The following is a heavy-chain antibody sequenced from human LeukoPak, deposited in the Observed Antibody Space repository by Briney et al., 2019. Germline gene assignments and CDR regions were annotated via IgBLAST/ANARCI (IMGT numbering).Heavy chain of an antibody. CDR3: ATGGNIVATNGYYYMDV. Sequence: ASVKVSCKASGYTFTSYDINWVRQATGQGLEWMGWMNPNSGNTGYAQKFQGRVTMTRNTSISTAYMELSSLRSEDTAVYYCATGGNIVATNGYYYMDVWGKGTTVTVSS. CDR1: GYTFTSYD. J-gene: IGHJ6*03. D-gene: IGHD5-12*01. V-gene: IGHV1-8*01. CDR2: MNPNSGNT.